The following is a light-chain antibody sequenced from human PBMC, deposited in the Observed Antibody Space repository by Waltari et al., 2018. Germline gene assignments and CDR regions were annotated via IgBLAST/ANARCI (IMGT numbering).Light chain of an antibody. Sequence: EIVLTQSPGTLSLSPGERATLSCRASQSVRGSLAWYQQKAGQAPRLLIYGASSRATGIPDRFSGGGSGTDFSLTISRLEPEDFAVYYCQHYVRLPATFGQGTKAEI. CDR3: QHYVRLPAT. CDR1: QSVRGS. V-gene: IGKV3-20*01. J-gene: IGKJ1*01. CDR2: GAS.